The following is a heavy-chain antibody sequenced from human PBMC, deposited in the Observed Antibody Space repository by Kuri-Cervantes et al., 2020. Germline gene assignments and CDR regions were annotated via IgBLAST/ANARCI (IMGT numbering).Heavy chain of an antibody. J-gene: IGHJ3*02. CDR3: AKGPGGKLDAFDI. D-gene: IGHD1-14*01. CDR1: GFTFSSYG. CDR2: ISYDGSNK. V-gene: IGHV3-30*18. Sequence: GESLKISCAASGFTFSSYGMHWVRQAPGKGLEWVAVISYDGSNKYYADSVKGRFTISRDNAKNSLYLQMNSLRAEDTALYYCAKGPGGKLDAFDIWGQGTMVAVSS.